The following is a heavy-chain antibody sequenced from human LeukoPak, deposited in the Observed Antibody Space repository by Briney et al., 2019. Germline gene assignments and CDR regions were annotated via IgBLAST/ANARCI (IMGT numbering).Heavy chain of an antibody. D-gene: IGHD3-22*01. CDR1: GYTFSNFG. CDR3: ATAPYYYDTSDSAFDI. Sequence: ASVKVSCKASGYTFSNFGISWVRQAPGQGLEWMGWISVSNGNTNYAHKFQGRVTMTEDTSSDTAYMELSSLRSEDTAVYYCATAPYYYDTSDSAFDIWGQGTMVTVSS. V-gene: IGHV1-18*01. J-gene: IGHJ3*02. CDR2: ISVSNGNT.